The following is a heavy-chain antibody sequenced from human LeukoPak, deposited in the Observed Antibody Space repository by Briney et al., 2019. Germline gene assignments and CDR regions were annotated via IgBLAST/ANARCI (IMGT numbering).Heavy chain of an antibody. J-gene: IGHJ3*02. Sequence: ASVTVSCKASGYTFTNYYMHWVRQAPGQGLEWMGWINPSSGGTDYAQRFQGRVTMTRDTSISTAYMELNSLKSDDTAVYYCARDGVYSRNFDAFDIWGQGTMVTVSS. V-gene: IGHV1-2*02. CDR1: GYTFTNYY. CDR2: INPSSGGT. D-gene: IGHD6-13*01. CDR3: ARDGVYSRNFDAFDI.